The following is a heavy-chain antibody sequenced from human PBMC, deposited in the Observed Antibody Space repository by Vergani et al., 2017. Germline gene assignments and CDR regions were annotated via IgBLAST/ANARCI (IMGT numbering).Heavy chain of an antibody. CDR1: GFTFSSYA. CDR2: ISYDGSNK. CDR3: ARVAVYYYDSSGYSPGDAFDI. D-gene: IGHD3-22*01. J-gene: IGHJ3*02. Sequence: QVQLVESGGGVVQPGRSLRLSCAASGFTFSSYAMHWVRQAPGKGLEWVAVISYDGSNKYYADSVKGRFTISRDNSKNTLYLQMNSLRAEDTAVYYCARVAVYYYDSSGYSPGDAFDIWGQGTMVTVSS. V-gene: IGHV3-30*01.